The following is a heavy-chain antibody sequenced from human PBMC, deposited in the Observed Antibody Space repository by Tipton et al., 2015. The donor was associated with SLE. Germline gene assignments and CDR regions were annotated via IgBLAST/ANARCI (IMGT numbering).Heavy chain of an antibody. D-gene: IGHD3-22*01. CDR3: ARRTSDSSGYYYADY. J-gene: IGHJ4*02. Sequence: TLSLTCTVSGDSITYYYWSWIRQPAGKGLEWIGNIYYSGATYYKPSLKSRLTISVDTSRNQFSLKLDSVTAADTALYYCARRTSDSSGYYYADYWGQGTLVTVSS. V-gene: IGHV4-59*06. CDR2: IYYSGAT. CDR1: GDSITYYY.